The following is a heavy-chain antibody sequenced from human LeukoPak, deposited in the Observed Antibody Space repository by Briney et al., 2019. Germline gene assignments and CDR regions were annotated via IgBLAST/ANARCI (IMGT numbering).Heavy chain of an antibody. D-gene: IGHD2-15*01. V-gene: IGHV1-18*01. Sequence: ASVKVSCKTSGYTFTIYGSSWVRQAPGQGLEWMGLISAYGNTNYAQNLQGRVTMTTDTSTSTAYMELRSLRSDDTAVYYCARGIIGYYFDYWGQGTLVTASS. CDR3: ARGIIGYYFDY. J-gene: IGHJ4*02. CDR1: GYTFTIYG. CDR2: ISAYGNT.